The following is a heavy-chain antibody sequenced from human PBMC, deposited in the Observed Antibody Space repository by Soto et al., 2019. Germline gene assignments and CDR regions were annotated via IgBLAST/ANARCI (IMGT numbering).Heavy chain of an antibody. J-gene: IGHJ3*02. CDR1: GFTFDDYA. Sequence: EVQLVESGGGLVQPGRSLRLSCAASGFTFDDYAMHWVRQAPGKGLEWVSGISWNSGSIGYADSVKGRFTISRDNAKNSLYLPMNSLRAEDTALYYCAKAKVRGDAFDIWGQGTMVTVSS. CDR3: AKAKVRGDAFDI. D-gene: IGHD3-10*01. CDR2: ISWNSGSI. V-gene: IGHV3-9*01.